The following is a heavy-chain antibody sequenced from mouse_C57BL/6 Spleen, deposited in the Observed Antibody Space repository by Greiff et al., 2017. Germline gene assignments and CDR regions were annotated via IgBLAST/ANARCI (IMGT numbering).Heavy chain of an antibody. D-gene: IGHD1-2*01. CDR3: TRGYYGD. CDR2: IDPETGGT. Sequence: VQLQQSGAELVRPGASVTLSCKASGYTFTDYEMHWVKQTPVHGLEWIGAIDPETGGTTYNQKFKGKAILTADQSSSTAYMELRSLTSEDAAVYYCTRGYYGDWGQGTTLTVSS. CDR1: GYTFTDYE. J-gene: IGHJ2*01. V-gene: IGHV1-15*01.